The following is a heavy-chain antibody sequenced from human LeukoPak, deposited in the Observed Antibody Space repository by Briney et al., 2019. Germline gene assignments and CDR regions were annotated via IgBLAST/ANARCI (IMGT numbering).Heavy chain of an antibody. CDR3: ARDRLWFGEHSGDYYYYMDV. CDR2: IYYSGST. CDR1: GGSISSGGYY. V-gene: IGHV4-31*03. Sequence: PSQTLSLTCTVSGGSISSGGYYWSWIRQHPGKGLEWIGYIYYSGSTYYNPSLKSRVTISVDTSKNQFSLKLSSVTAADTAVYYCARDRLWFGEHSGDYYYYMDVWGKGTTVTVSS. D-gene: IGHD3-10*01. J-gene: IGHJ6*03.